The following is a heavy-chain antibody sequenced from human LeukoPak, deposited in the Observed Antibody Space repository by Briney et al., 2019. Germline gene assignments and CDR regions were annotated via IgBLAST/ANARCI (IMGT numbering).Heavy chain of an antibody. CDR1: GFTFGNYG. Sequence: GGSLRLSCAASGFTFGNYGMNWVRQTPGKGLEWVSSISGSGDSTFYADSVKGRFSISRDNSKNTLYLQVNGLRTEDTAVYYCAKDRLLNCRGDCYIFDYWGQGTVVTVSS. D-gene: IGHD2-21*02. V-gene: IGHV3-23*01. CDR3: AKDRLLNCRGDCYIFDY. J-gene: IGHJ4*02. CDR2: ISGSGDST.